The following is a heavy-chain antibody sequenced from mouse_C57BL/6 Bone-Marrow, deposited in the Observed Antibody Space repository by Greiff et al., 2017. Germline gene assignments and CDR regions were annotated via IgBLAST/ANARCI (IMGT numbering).Heavy chain of an antibody. Sequence: VQLQQSGPELVKPGASVKIPCKASGYTFTDYNMDWVKQSHGKSLEWVGDINPNNGGTIYNQTFKGKATLTVDKSSSTAYRELRILTSEDTAVYYCARGNDHGMAYWGQGTLVTVSA. CDR2: INPNNGGT. CDR1: GYTFTDYN. CDR3: ARGNDHGMAY. V-gene: IGHV1-18*01. J-gene: IGHJ3*01.